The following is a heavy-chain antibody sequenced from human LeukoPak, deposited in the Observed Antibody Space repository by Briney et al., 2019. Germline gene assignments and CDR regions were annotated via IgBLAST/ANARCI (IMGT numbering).Heavy chain of an antibody. J-gene: IGHJ1*01. CDR3: ARGASNNYFDSSGYRYFQQ. V-gene: IGHV3-66*01. CDR2: IYSGGST. D-gene: IGHD3-22*01. Sequence: GGSLRLSCAASGFTVSSNYMSWVRQAPGKGLEWVSVIYSGGSTYYADSVKGRFTVSRDIFKNTVYLQMNSLRAEDTAVYFCARGASNNYFDSSGYRYFQQWGQGTLVTVSS. CDR1: GFTVSSNY.